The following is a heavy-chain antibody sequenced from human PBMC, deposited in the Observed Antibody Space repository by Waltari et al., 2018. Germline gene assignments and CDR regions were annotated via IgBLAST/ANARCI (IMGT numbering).Heavy chain of an antibody. CDR1: GFTFSSYA. CDR3: AKDKGAARALDY. CDR2: IYSGGST. V-gene: IGHV3-23*03. Sequence: EVQLLESGGGLVQPGGSLRLSCAASGFTFSSYAMSWVRQAPGKGLGWVSVIYSGGSTYYADSVKGRFTISRDNSKNTLYLQMNSLRAEDTAVYYCAKDKGAARALDYWGQGTLVTVSS. J-gene: IGHJ4*02. D-gene: IGHD6-25*01.